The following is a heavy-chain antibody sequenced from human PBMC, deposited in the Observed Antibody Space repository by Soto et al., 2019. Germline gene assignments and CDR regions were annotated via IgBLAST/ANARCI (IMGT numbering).Heavy chain of an antibody. D-gene: IGHD6-19*01. V-gene: IGHV3-74*01. CDR1: GFTFSSYW. CDR3: ARAGTGWYWFDP. J-gene: IGHJ5*02. Sequence: EVQLVESGGGLVQPGGSLRLSCAASGFTFSSYWMHWVRQAPGKGLVWVSRINYEGSTTSYADSVKGRFTISRDNARNTLYLQMNSLRAEDTAVYYCARAGTGWYWFDPWGQGTLVTVSS. CDR2: INYEGSTT.